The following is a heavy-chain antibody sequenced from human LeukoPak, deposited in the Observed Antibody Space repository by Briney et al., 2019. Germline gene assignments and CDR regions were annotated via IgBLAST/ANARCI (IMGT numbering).Heavy chain of an antibody. Sequence: GGSLRLSCAASGFTFSSYEMNWVRQAPGKGLEWVSYISSSGSTIYYADSVKGRFTISRDNAKNSLYLQMNSLRAEDTALYYCARLSAYYYGSYFYYYMDVWGKGTTVTVSS. D-gene: IGHD3-10*01. CDR3: ARLSAYYYGSYFYYYMDV. CDR2: ISSSGSTI. J-gene: IGHJ6*03. CDR1: GFTFSSYE. V-gene: IGHV3-48*03.